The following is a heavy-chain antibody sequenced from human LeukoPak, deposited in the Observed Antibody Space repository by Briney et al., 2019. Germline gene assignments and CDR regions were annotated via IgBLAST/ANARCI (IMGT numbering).Heavy chain of an antibody. Sequence: ASVKVSCKASGYTFTSYGISWVRQAPGQGLEWMGWISAYNGNTNYAQKLQGRATMTEDTSTDTAYMELSSLRSEDTAVYYCATSRWQLVPYYYYGMDVWGQGTTVTVSS. CDR1: GYTFTSYG. CDR2: ISAYNGNT. D-gene: IGHD6-13*01. J-gene: IGHJ6*02. V-gene: IGHV1-18*01. CDR3: ATSRWQLVPYYYYGMDV.